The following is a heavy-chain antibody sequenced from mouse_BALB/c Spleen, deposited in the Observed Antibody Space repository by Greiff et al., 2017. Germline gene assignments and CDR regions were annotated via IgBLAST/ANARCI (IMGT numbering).Heavy chain of an antibody. CDR2: ISDGGSYT. V-gene: IGHV5-4*02. D-gene: IGHD1-1*01. J-gene: IGHJ4*01. Sequence: EVQLVESGGGLVKPGGSLKLSCAASGFTFSDYYMYWVRQTPEKRLEWVATISDGGSYTYYPDSVKGRFTISRDNAKNNLYLQMSSLKSEDTAMYYCARDGDYYGSSWDAMDYWGQGTSVTVSS. CDR3: ARDGDYYGSSWDAMDY. CDR1: GFTFSDYY.